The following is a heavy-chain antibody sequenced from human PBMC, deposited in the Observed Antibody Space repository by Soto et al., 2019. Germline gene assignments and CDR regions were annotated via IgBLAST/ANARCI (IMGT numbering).Heavy chain of an antibody. Sequence: GGSLRLSCAASGFTFSSYAMHWVRQAPGKGLEWVAVISYDGSNKYYADSVKGRFTISRDNSKNTLYLQMNSLRAEDTAVYYCARDTRAIFGVVILYYYGMDVWGQGTTVTVSS. V-gene: IGHV3-30-3*01. CDR1: GFTFSSYA. CDR2: ISYDGSNK. CDR3: ARDTRAIFGVVILYYYGMDV. J-gene: IGHJ6*02. D-gene: IGHD3-3*01.